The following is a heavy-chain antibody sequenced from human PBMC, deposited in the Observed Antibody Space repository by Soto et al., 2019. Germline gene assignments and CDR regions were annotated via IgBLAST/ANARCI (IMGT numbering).Heavy chain of an antibody. Sequence: TSETRSLTCAVYGGSFSGYYWSWIRQPPGKGLEXIGXIXHXGXXXXXXSLKSRVTISVDTSKNQFSLKLSSVTDADTAVYYCARGNYNWNFDYWGQGTLVPSPQ. V-gene: IGHV4-34*01. CDR2: IXHXGXX. J-gene: IGHJ4*02. D-gene: IGHD1-20*01. CDR1: GGSFSGYY. CDR3: ARGNYNWNFDY.